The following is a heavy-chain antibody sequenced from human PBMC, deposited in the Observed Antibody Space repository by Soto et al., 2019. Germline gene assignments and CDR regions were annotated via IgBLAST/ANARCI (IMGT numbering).Heavy chain of an antibody. D-gene: IGHD6-19*01. CDR3: ARGVAGSGFDL. J-gene: IGHJ4*02. CDR2: TYYRSNWRH. V-gene: IGHV6-1*01. Sequence: SQTLSLTCAISGDSVSSDTAAWNWIRSSPSRGLEWLGRTYYRSNWRHDYAVSVKSRITVNPDTSKNHFSLQLNSVTPDDTAVYYCARGVAGSGFDLWDQGTLVTAPQ. CDR1: GDSVSSDTAA.